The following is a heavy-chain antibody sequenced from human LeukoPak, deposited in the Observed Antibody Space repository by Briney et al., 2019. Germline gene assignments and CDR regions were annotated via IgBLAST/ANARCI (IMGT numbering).Heavy chain of an antibody. CDR3: ARGDQVGATSSSDY. J-gene: IGHJ4*02. D-gene: IGHD1-26*01. CDR1: GYTFSGYY. CDR2: INPNSGGT. V-gene: IGHV1-2*02. Sequence: ASVKVSCKASGYTFSGYYMHWVRQAPGRGLEWMGWINPNSGGTYYAQKFQGSVTMTRDTSISTAYMELSRLRSDDTAVYYCARGDQVGATSSSDYWGQGTLVTVSS.